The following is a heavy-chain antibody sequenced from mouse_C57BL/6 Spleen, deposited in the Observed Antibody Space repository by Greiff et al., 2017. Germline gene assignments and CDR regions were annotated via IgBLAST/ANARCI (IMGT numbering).Heavy chain of an antibody. CDR3: ARPRDGYYGAMDY. Sequence: EVQVVESGGGLVKPGGSLKLSCAASGFTFSDYGMHWVRQAPEKGLEWVAYISSGSSTIYYADTVKGRFTISRDNAKNTLFLQMTSLRSEDTAMYYCARPRDGYYGAMDYWGQGTSVTVSS. D-gene: IGHD2-3*01. CDR2: ISSGSSTI. CDR1: GFTFSDYG. V-gene: IGHV5-17*01. J-gene: IGHJ4*01.